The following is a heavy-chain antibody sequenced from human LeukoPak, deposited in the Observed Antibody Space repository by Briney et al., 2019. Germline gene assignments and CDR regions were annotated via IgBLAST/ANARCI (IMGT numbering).Heavy chain of an antibody. Sequence: GGSLRLSCAASGFTFSSYWMHWVRQAPGKWLVWVSRINSDGSSTSYADSVKGRFTISRDNAKNTLYLQMNSLRAEDTAVYYCARGSVSGSYIPYWGQGTLVTVSS. V-gene: IGHV3-74*01. CDR2: INSDGSST. D-gene: IGHD1-26*01. J-gene: IGHJ4*02. CDR1: GFTFSSYW. CDR3: ARGSVSGSYIPY.